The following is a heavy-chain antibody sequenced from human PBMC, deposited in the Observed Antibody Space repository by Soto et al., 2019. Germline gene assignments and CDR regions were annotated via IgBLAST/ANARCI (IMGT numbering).Heavy chain of an antibody. V-gene: IGHV3-53*02. CDR2: IYSGGST. D-gene: IGHD6-19*01. CDR3: ARDMAGTGYFDY. J-gene: IGHJ4*02. Sequence: EVQLVETGGGLIQPGGSLRLSCAASGFTVSSNYMSWVRQAPGKGLEWVSVIYSGGSTYYADSVKDRFTIYRDNSKNTLYLQMNSLRAEDTAVYYCARDMAGTGYFDYWGQGTLVTVSS. CDR1: GFTVSSNY.